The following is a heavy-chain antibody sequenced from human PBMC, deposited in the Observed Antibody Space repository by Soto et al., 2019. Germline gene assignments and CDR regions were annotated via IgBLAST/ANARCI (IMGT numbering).Heavy chain of an antibody. J-gene: IGHJ4*02. Sequence: SFILSLTCSVVGVSIGSSYWGWIRQPAGPVLEWIGYIYYSGSTNYNPSLKSRVTISVDTSKNQFSLKLSSVTAAYTAGYYCASSALTYYYDSSGYYFDYWGQGTLVTVSS. V-gene: IGHV4-59*07. CDR3: ASSALTYYYDSSGYYFDY. CDR1: GVSIGSSY. CDR2: IYYSGST. D-gene: IGHD3-22*01.